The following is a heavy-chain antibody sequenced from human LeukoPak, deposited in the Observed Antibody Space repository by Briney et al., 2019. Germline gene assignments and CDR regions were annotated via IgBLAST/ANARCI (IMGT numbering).Heavy chain of an antibody. Sequence: GGSLRLSCAASGFTFSSYGMHWVRQAPGKGLEWVAVIWYDGRNKHYADSVKGRFTISRDNARNTLFLQMNSLRAEDTAVYYCARDPYSSSSGPGDYWGQGTLVTVSS. CDR1: GFTFSSYG. CDR2: IWYDGRNK. D-gene: IGHD6-13*01. J-gene: IGHJ4*02. CDR3: ARDPYSSSSGPGDY. V-gene: IGHV3-33*01.